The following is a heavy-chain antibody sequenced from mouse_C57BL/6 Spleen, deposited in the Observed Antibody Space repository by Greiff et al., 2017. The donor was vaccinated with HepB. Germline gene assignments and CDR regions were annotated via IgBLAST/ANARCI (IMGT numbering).Heavy chain of an antibody. CDR3: ARYRAPYYGNRCCFDY. CDR1: GYTFTSYW. J-gene: IGHJ2*01. D-gene: IGHD2-10*01. Sequence: QVQLQQPGAELVMPGASVKLSCKASGYTFTSYWMHWVKQRPGQGLEWIGEIDPSDSYTNYNQKFKGKSTLTVDKSSSTAYMQLSSLTSEDSAVYYCARYRAPYYGNRCCFDYWGQGTTLTVSS. CDR2: IDPSDSYT. V-gene: IGHV1-69*01.